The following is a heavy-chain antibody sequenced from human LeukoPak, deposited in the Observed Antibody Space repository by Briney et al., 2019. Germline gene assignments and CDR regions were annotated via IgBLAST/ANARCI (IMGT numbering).Heavy chain of an antibody. V-gene: IGHV1-18*01. Sequence: ASVKVSCKASGYTFTSYGISWVRQAPGQGLEWMGWISAYNGNTNYAQKLQGRVTMTTDTSTSTAYMELRSLRSDDTAVYYCVGGNPRSQNDAFDIWGQGTMVTVSS. CDR3: VGGNPRSQNDAFDI. CDR1: GYTFTSYG. CDR2: ISAYNGNT. D-gene: IGHD4-23*01. J-gene: IGHJ3*02.